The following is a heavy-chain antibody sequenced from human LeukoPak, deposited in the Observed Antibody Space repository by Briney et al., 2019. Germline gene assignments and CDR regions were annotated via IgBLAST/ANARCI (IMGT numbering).Heavy chain of an antibody. CDR2: MNPNSGNT. Sequence: ASVKVSCKASGYTFTSYDINWVRQAPGQGLEWMGWMNPNSGNTGYAQKFQGRVSLTRDTSISTAYLELISLRSEDTAVYYCAKNIALTGEFDSWGQGTLVTVSS. J-gene: IGHJ4*02. CDR1: GYTFTSYD. CDR3: AKNIALTGEFDS. D-gene: IGHD7-27*01. V-gene: IGHV1-8*01.